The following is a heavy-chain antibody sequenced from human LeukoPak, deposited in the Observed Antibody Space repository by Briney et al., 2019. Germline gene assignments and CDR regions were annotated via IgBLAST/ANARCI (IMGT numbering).Heavy chain of an antibody. CDR1: GGSFSNYY. Sequence: SETLSLTCAVYGGSFSNYYWSWIRQPPWKGLEWLAEINDSGRANYNPSLMSRVTVSVDTSKNQFSLRLTSVTATDTAVYYCARRWNYGRNYYIDVWGKGATVSVSS. CDR3: ARRWNYGRNYYIDV. D-gene: IGHD1-7*01. CDR2: INDSGRA. V-gene: IGHV4-34*01. J-gene: IGHJ6*03.